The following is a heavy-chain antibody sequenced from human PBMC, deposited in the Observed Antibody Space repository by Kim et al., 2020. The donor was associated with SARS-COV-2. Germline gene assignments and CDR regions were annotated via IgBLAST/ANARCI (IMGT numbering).Heavy chain of an antibody. CDR2: IYYSGST. D-gene: IGHD5-18*01. V-gene: IGHV4-39*07. Sequence: SETLSLTCTVSGGSISKNNYYWGWIRQPPGKGLEWIGSIYYSGSTYYNPFLKSRVTISVDTSKNQFSLKLSSVTAADTAVYYCARGRGYSYGFDAFDIWG. CDR1: GGSISKNNYY. CDR3: ARGRGYSYGFDAFDI. J-gene: IGHJ3*02.